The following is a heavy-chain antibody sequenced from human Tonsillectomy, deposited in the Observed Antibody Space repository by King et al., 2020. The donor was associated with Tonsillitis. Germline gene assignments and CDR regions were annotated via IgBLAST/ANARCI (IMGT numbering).Heavy chain of an antibody. CDR2: ISSSGSTI. CDR1: GFTFSDYY. V-gene: IGHV3-11*01. D-gene: IGHD3-16*02. Sequence: VQLVESGGGLVKPGGSLRLSCAASGFTFSDYYMSWIRQAPGKGLEWVSYISSSGSTIYYADPVKGRFTISRDNAKNSLYLQMNSLRAEDTAVYYCARAYDYVWGSYRFDAFDIWGQGTMVTVSS. CDR3: ARAYDYVWGSYRFDAFDI. J-gene: IGHJ3*02.